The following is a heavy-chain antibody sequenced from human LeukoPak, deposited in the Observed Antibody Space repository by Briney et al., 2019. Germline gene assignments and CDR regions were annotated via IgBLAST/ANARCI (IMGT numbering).Heavy chain of an antibody. CDR2: INHSGST. J-gene: IGHJ6*03. Sequence: SETLSLTCAVYDGSFSGYYLSWIRQPPGKGLEWMGEINHSGSTNYNPSLKSRVTISVDTSKNQFSLKLSSVTAADTAVYYCARSGYCSSTSCYRREYYYYYYMDVWGKGTTVTVSS. CDR3: ARSGYCSSTSCYRREYYYYYYMDV. D-gene: IGHD2-2*02. V-gene: IGHV4-34*01. CDR1: DGSFSGYY.